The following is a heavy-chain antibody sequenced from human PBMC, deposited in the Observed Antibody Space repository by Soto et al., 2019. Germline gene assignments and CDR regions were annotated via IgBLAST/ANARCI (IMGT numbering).Heavy chain of an antibody. V-gene: IGHV4-4*07. D-gene: IGHD2-2*01. CDR1: GGSISSYY. J-gene: IGHJ3*02. Sequence: KSSETLSLTCTVSGGSISSYYWSWIRQPAGKGLEWIGRIYTSGSTNYNPSLKSRVTMSVDTSKNQFSLKLSSVTAADTAVYYCARDRGQLGMRSIQMGLGAFDIWGQGTMVTVSS. CDR2: IYTSGST. CDR3: ARDRGQLGMRSIQMGLGAFDI.